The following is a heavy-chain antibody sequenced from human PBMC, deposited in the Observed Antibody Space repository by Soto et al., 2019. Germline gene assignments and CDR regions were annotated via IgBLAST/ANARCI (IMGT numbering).Heavy chain of an antibody. CDR2: IKPGNGET. Sequence: QVQLVQSGTEVQKPGASVNISCKASGYTFSLYEIHWVRQAPGQSLEWMGHIKPGNGETTLSQKFQGRVTITRDTSASTVYMEVSSLTSEDTAVYYCARDLYDFWSGYYFDSWGQGTLLTVSS. CDR1: GYTFSLYE. CDR3: ARDLYDFWSGYYFDS. D-gene: IGHD3-3*01. V-gene: IGHV1-3*01. J-gene: IGHJ4*02.